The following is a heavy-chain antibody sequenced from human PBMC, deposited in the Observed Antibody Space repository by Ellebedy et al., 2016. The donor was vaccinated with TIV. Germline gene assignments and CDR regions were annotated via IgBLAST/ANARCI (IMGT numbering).Heavy chain of an antibody. V-gene: IGHV1-2*04. Sequence: AASVKVSCKASGYTFTDYYMHWVRQAPGQGLEWMGWINPNSGGTNYAQKFQGWVTMTRDTSISTAYMELSRLKSDDTAIYYCARTYSGNYGLGYYGMDVWGQGTMVTVSS. CDR1: GYTFTDYY. J-gene: IGHJ6*02. CDR3: ARTYSGNYGLGYYGMDV. D-gene: IGHD1-26*01. CDR2: INPNSGGT.